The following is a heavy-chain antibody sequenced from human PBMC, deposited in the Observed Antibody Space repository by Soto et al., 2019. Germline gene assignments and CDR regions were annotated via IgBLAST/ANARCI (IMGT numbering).Heavy chain of an antibody. CDR2: ISCDGSHK. Sequence: GGSLRLSCAASGFTFSNYAMHWVRQAPGKGLEWVAVISCDGSHKYYANSVKGRLTISRDNSKNMVYLQLDSLRPDDMAVYYYARARDENSCSDFVVYYRGQGTLVTISS. V-gene: IGHV3-30-3*01. CDR1: GFTFSNYA. D-gene: IGHD5-12*01. CDR3: ARARDENSCSDFVVYY. J-gene: IGHJ4*02.